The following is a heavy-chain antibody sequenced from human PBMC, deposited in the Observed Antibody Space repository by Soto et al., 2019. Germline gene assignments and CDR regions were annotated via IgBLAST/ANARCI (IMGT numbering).Heavy chain of an antibody. D-gene: IGHD7-27*01. V-gene: IGHV1-2*04. CDR1: GYNFTGYY. Sequence: ASVKVSCKASGYNFTGYYMHWVRQAPGQGLEWMGWINPNSGGTNYAQKFQGWVTMTRDTSISTAYMELSRLRSDDTAVYYCARDSVTGNDDDAFDIWGQGTMVTVSS. J-gene: IGHJ3*02. CDR3: ARDSVTGNDDDAFDI. CDR2: INPNSGGT.